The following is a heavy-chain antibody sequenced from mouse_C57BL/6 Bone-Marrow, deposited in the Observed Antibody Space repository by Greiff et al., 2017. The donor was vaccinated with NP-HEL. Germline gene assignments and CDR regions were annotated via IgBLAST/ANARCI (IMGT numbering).Heavy chain of an antibody. Sequence: QVQLQQPGAELVMPGASVKLSCKASGYTFTSYWMHWVKQRPGQGLEWIGEIDPSDSYTNYNQKFNGKSTLTVDKSSSTAYLQLSSLTSEDSAVYYCARSKVTGDYYAMDYWGQGTSVTVSS. V-gene: IGHV1-69*01. CDR2: IDPSDSYT. J-gene: IGHJ4*01. CDR1: GYTFTSYW. CDR3: ARSKVTGDYYAMDY. D-gene: IGHD4-1*01.